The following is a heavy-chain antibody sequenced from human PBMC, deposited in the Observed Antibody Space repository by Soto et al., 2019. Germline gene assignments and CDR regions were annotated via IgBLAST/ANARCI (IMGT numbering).Heavy chain of an antibody. J-gene: IGHJ5*02. CDR2: IDHSGGT. CDR3: ARTMTTSGWFDP. V-gene: IGHV4-30-2*01. D-gene: IGHD4-17*01. CDR1: GGPITSGGYS. Sequence: TLSLTCAVSGGPITSGGYSWSWIRQPPGKGLEWIGYIDHSGGTYYNPSLKSRVTLSIDRTKKQFSLKLKSVTAADTAVYFCARTMTTSGWFDPWGQGTLVTVSS.